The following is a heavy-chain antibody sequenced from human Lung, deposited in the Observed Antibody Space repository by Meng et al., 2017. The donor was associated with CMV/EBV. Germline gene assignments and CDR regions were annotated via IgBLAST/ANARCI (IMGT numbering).Heavy chain of an antibody. CDR2: IYHSGST. Sequence: GPLQESGPGMVTPSGTLSLPCAVSGGSISSSNWWSWVRQPPGKGLEWIGEIYHSGSTNYNPSLKSRVTISVDKSKNQFSLKLSSVTAADTAVYYCARVVTALWGYYFDYWGQGTLVTVSS. CDR3: ARVVTALWGYYFDY. J-gene: IGHJ4*02. CDR1: GGSISSSNW. V-gene: IGHV4-4*02. D-gene: IGHD2-21*02.